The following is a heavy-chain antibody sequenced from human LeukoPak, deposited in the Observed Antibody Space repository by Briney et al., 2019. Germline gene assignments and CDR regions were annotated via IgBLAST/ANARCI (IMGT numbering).Heavy chain of an antibody. CDR3: ATTMYSSAWPPFDY. CDR1: TFTFSSYG. J-gene: IGHJ4*02. CDR2: IQYDGNKS. D-gene: IGHD6-19*01. Sequence: GVSLRCSCAASTFTFSSYGRHWVGQGPGNGLDGVAFIQYDGNKSYYADYVKGRFTISRYKSTNTLYLQMNSLRPDTTAIYYCATTMYSSAWPPFDYWGPGTLVTVSS. V-gene: IGHV3-30*02.